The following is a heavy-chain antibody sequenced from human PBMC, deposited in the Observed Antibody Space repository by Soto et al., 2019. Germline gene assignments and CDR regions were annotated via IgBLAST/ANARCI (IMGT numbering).Heavy chain of an antibody. CDR1: GGIFSNDP. J-gene: IGHJ4*02. V-gene: IGHV1-69*13. CDR2: IIPAIGKP. Sequence: GASVQVSCKASGGIFSNDPISWVRQAPGQGLEWMGGIIPAIGKPDYAQKYQDRVTIAADESTSTAYMELTNLVSQDTAVYYCATGEWELPHFWGQGTLVTVSS. D-gene: IGHD1-7*01. CDR3: ATGEWELPHF.